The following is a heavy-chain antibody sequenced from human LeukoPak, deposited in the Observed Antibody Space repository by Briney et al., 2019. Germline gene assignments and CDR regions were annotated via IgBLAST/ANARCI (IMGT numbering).Heavy chain of an antibody. Sequence: GASVKVSCKASGYTFTGYYMHWVRQAPGQGLEWMGWINPNSGGTNYAQKFQGRVTMTRDTSISTAYMELSRLRSDDTAVYYCARVSRVYYYGSTLVATRHFDYWGQGTLVTVSS. V-gene: IGHV1-2*02. J-gene: IGHJ4*02. CDR2: INPNSGGT. D-gene: IGHD3-10*01. CDR1: GYTFTGYY. CDR3: ARVSRVYYYGSTLVATRHFDY.